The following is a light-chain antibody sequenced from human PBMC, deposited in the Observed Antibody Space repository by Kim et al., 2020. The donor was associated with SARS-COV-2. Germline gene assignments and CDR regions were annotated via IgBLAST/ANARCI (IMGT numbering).Light chain of an antibody. CDR3: YSAADNNSWV. CDR1: VLAKKY. Sequence: SYELTQPSSESVSPGQTARITCSGDVLAKKYARWFQQKPGQAPVLVIYKDSERPSGIPERFSGSSSGTTVTLTISGAQVEDEADYYCYSAADNNSWVFGGGTQLTVL. CDR2: KDS. J-gene: IGLJ3*02. V-gene: IGLV3-27*01.